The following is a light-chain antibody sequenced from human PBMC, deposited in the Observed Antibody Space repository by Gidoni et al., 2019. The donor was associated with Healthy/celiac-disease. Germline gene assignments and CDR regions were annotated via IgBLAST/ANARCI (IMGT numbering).Light chain of an antibody. CDR2: GAS. CDR1: QSVSSSY. V-gene: IGKV3-20*01. Sequence: EIVLTQSPGTLSLSPGERATLSCRASQSVSSSYLAWYQQKPGQAPRLLIYGASSRATGIPDRFSGSGSGTDFTLTISRLEPEDFAVYYCQRYGSSRTWTFGQXTKVEIK. J-gene: IGKJ1*01. CDR3: QRYGSSRTWT.